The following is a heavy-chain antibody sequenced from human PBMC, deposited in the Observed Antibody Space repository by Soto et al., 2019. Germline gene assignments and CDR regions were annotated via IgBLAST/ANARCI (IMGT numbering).Heavy chain of an antibody. CDR2: IYYSGST. CDR1: GGSISSYY. Sequence: QVQLQESGPGLVKPSETLSLTCTVSGGSISSYYWSWIRQPPGKGLEWIGYIYYSGSTNYNPSLKSRVTISVDTSKNQFSLKLSSVTAADPAVYYCARDGGYYYGMDVWGQGTTVTVSS. V-gene: IGHV4-59*01. J-gene: IGHJ6*02. CDR3: ARDGGYYYGMDV. D-gene: IGHD3-16*01.